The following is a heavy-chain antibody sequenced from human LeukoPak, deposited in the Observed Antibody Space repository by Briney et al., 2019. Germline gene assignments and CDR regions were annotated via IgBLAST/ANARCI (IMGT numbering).Heavy chain of an antibody. D-gene: IGHD3-3*01. Sequence: PGGSLRLSCAASGFTFSSHAMSWVRQAPGEGLEWVSAISGSGGSTYYADSVKGRFTISRDNSKNTLYLQMNSLRAEDTAVYYCASRAPFGVVIIPPYWGQGTLVTVSS. CDR3: ASRAPFGVVIIPPY. V-gene: IGHV3-23*01. J-gene: IGHJ4*02. CDR1: GFTFSSHA. CDR2: ISGSGGST.